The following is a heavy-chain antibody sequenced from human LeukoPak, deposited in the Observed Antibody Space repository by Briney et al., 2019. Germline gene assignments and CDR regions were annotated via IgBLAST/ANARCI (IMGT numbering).Heavy chain of an antibody. J-gene: IGHJ5*02. Sequence: ASVKVSCKASGYTFTGYYMHWVRQAPRQGLEWMGWINPNSGGTNYAQKFQGRVTMTRDTSISTAYMELSRLRSDDTAVYYCARGLIVVVPAANNWFDPWGQGTLVTVSS. V-gene: IGHV1-2*02. CDR2: INPNSGGT. CDR3: ARGLIVVVPAANNWFDP. D-gene: IGHD2-2*01. CDR1: GYTFTGYY.